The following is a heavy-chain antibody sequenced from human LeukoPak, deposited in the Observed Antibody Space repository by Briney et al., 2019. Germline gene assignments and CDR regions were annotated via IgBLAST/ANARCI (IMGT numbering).Heavy chain of an antibody. CDR3: SRRFDC. Sequence: GESLRLSCAASGFTFSDYTMNWVRQAPGKGLEWVSYIDGSGDTIYYADSVKGRFTISRDNAKNSLDLQMNSLRDEDTAAYYCSRRFDCWGQGTLVTVSS. J-gene: IGHJ4*02. V-gene: IGHV3-48*02. CDR2: IDGSGDTI. CDR1: GFTFSDYT.